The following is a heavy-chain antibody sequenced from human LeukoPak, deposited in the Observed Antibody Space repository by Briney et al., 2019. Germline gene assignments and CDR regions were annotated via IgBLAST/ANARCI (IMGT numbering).Heavy chain of an antibody. D-gene: IGHD3-10*01. CDR3: AKNYYGSGTRHFDY. J-gene: IGHJ4*02. CDR2: ISISGGTT. V-gene: IGHV3-23*01. Sequence: GGSLRLSCATFGFTFSSYGVTWVRQAPGKGLEWVSTISISGGTTYYADSVKGRSSISRDNSKSTVYLQLNSLRAEDTAVYYCAKNYYGSGTRHFDYWGQGTLVTVSS. CDR1: GFTFSSYG.